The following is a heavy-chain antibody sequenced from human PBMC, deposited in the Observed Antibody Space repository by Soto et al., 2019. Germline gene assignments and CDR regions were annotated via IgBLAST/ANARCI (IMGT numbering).Heavy chain of an antibody. CDR2: ISAGGDST. J-gene: IGHJ4*02. CDR3: ARRV. CDR1: GFTFSNYP. Sequence: GGSLRLSCATSGFTFSNYPMNWVRQAAGKGLEWFSGISAGGDSTYYADSVKGRFTIFRDNSKNSVYLQMNSLRAEDTAVYYCARRVWGQGTLVTVSS. V-gene: IGHV3-23*01.